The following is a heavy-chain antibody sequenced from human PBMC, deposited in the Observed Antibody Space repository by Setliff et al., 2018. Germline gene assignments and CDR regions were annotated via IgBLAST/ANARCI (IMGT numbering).Heavy chain of an antibody. D-gene: IGHD1-26*01. V-gene: IGHV4-61*02. CDR1: GGSISSGTYY. CDR3: ARDNTMVGATDY. CDR2: LHTSGSI. Sequence: PSETLSLTCTVPGGSISSGTYYWSWIRQPAGKGLEWIGRLHTSGSIDYNPSLKSRVTISVDTSKNQFSLRLRSVTAADTAVYFCARDNTMVGATDYWGLGILVTVSS. J-gene: IGHJ4*02.